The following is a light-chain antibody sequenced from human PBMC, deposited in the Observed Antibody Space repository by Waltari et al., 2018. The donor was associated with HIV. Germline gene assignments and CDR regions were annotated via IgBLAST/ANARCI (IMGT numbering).Light chain of an antibody. Sequence: QSVLTQPPSVSGAPGQRVTISCTGNSSNIGAGFGVHWYQHLPETAPKLLIYGDANRPSGVPDRFSGSKSGTSASLAITGLQAEDEADYYCQSYDSGLSVVFGGGTKLTVL. J-gene: IGLJ3*02. CDR2: GDA. V-gene: IGLV1-40*01. CDR1: SSNIGAGFG. CDR3: QSYDSGLSVV.